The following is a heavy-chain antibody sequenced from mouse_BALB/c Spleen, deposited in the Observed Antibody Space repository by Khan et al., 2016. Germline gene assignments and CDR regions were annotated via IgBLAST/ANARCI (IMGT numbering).Heavy chain of an antibody. Sequence: EVQLQESGPGLVKPSQSLSLTCTVTGYSITSDYAWNWIRQFPGNKLEWMGYISYSGSTSYNPSLKRRISITREPSKNQFFLQLKAVTTEDTATYYCARYYYGSSYFDYWGQGTTLTVSS. V-gene: IGHV3-2*02. J-gene: IGHJ2*01. CDR3: ARYYYGSSYFDY. D-gene: IGHD1-1*01. CDR1: GYSITSDYA. CDR2: ISYSGST.